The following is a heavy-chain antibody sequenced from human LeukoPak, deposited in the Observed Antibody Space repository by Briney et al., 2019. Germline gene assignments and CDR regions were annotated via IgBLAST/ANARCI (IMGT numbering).Heavy chain of an antibody. Sequence: GGSLRLSCAASGFTVSSNYMSWVRQAPGKGLEWVSVIYSGGSTYYADSVKGRFTISRDNSKNTLYLQMNSLRAEDTAVYYCARGQWIQLWLRAFDIWGLGTMVTVSS. V-gene: IGHV3-66*02. CDR2: IYSGGST. J-gene: IGHJ3*02. CDR1: GFTVSSNY. D-gene: IGHD5-18*01. CDR3: ARGQWIQLWLRAFDI.